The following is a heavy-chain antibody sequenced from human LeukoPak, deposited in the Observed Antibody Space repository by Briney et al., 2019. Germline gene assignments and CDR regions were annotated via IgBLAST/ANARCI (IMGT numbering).Heavy chain of an antibody. CDR1: GFTFSSYG. Sequence: GGSLRLSCAASGFTFSSYGINWVRQTPGRGLEWVSYISSSSSAINYADSVRGRFTISRDNAKNSLYLQINSLRPEDTAVYYCARGGAARPDYWGQGTLVTVSS. V-gene: IGHV3-48*01. CDR3: ARGGAARPDY. J-gene: IGHJ4*02. D-gene: IGHD6-6*01. CDR2: ISSSSSAI.